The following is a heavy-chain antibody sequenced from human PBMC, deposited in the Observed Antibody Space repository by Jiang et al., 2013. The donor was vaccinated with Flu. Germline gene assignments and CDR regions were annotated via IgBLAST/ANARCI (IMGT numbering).Heavy chain of an antibody. V-gene: IGHV3-30-3*01. D-gene: IGHD2-15*01. CDR1: GFTFSSYA. CDR2: ISYDGSNK. Sequence: LSCAASGFTFSSYAMHWVRQAPGKGLEWVAVISYDGSNKYYADSVKGRFTISRDNSKNTLYLQMNSLRAEDTAVYYCARDGGIVVVVAATHFDYWGQGTLVTVSS. J-gene: IGHJ4*02. CDR3: ARDGGIVVVVAATHFDY.